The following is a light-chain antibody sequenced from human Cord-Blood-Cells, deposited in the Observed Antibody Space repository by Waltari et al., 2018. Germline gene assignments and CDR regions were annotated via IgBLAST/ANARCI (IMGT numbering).Light chain of an antibody. CDR1: SSNIGAGYD. V-gene: IGLV1-40*01. CDR3: QSYDSSLSGFYV. CDR2: GNS. J-gene: IGLJ1*01. Sequence: QSVLPQPPSVPGAPGQRVTISCTGSSSNIGAGYDVPWSQQLPGTAPKLLIYGNSNRPSGVPDRFSGSKSGTSASLAITGLQAEDEADYYCQSYDSSLSGFYVFGTGTKVTVL.